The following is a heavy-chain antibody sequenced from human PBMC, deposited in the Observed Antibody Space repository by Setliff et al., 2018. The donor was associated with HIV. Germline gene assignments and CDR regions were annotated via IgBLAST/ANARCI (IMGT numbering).Heavy chain of an antibody. J-gene: IGHJ3*02. CDR3: ARLGYSGSLVGAFDI. D-gene: IGHD1-26*01. CDR2: IYHSGIT. V-gene: IGHV4-38-2*02. CDR1: GYSISSGYY. Sequence: TLSLTCTVSGYSISSGYYWGWIRQPPGKGLEWIGSIYHSGITYYNSSLKSRVTISVDTSKNQFSLNLTSVTAADTAGYYCARLGYSGSLVGAFDIWGQGTMVTVSS.